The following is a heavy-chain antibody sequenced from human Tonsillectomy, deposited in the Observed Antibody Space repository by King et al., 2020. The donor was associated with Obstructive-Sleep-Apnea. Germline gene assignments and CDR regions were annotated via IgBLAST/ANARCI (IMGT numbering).Heavy chain of an antibody. J-gene: IGHJ4*02. V-gene: IGHV3-48*04. Sequence: VQLVESGGGLVQPGGSLRLSCAASGFTFSSYSMNWVRQAPGKGLEWVSYISSSSSTIYYADSVKGRFTISRDNAKNSLYLQMNSLRAEDTAVYYCASDHLRRYDFWGGYYTADGPSFDYWGQGTLVTVSS. CDR1: GFTFSSYS. D-gene: IGHD3-3*01. CDR3: ASDHLRRYDFWGGYYTADGPSFDY. CDR2: ISSSSSTI.